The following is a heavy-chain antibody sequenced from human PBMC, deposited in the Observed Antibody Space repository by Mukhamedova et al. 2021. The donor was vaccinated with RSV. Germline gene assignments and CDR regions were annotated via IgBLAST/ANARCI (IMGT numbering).Heavy chain of an antibody. Sequence: GKGLEWVSIIYRSGSSTYYVDSVKGRFTISRDNSKNTLYLQRNSLRVEDTAVYYCAKDLDYKFDPWGQGTLVTVSS. J-gene: IGHJ5*02. V-gene: IGHV3-23*03. CDR2: IYRSGSST. D-gene: IGHD4-11*01. CDR3: AKDLDYKFDP.